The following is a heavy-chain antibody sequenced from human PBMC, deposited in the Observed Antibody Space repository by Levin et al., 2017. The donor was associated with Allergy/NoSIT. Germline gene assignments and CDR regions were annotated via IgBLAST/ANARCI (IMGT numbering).Heavy chain of an antibody. V-gene: IGHV3-9*01. D-gene: IGHD6-13*01. CDR1: GFTFDDYA. J-gene: IGHJ4*02. CDR3: AKDKSIAAADYFDY. Sequence: GGSLRLSCAASGFTFDDYAMHWVRQAPGKGLEWVSGISWNSGSIGYADSVKGRFTISRDNAKNSLYLQMNSLRAEDTALYYCAKDKSIAAADYFDYWGQGTLVTVSS. CDR2: ISWNSGSI.